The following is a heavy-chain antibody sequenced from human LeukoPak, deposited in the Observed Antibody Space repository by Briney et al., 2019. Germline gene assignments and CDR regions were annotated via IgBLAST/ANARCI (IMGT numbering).Heavy chain of an antibody. J-gene: IGHJ6*03. CDR2: IYYSGST. CDR3: ARQGPGGYYYYMDV. Sequence: SETLSLTCTVSGGSISSGDYYWSWIRQAPGKGLEWIGYIYYSGSTYYNPSLKSRVTISVDTSKNQFSLKLSSVTAADTAVYYCARQGPGGYYYYMDVWGKGTTVTVSS. CDR1: GGSISSGDYY. V-gene: IGHV4-30-4*01. D-gene: IGHD3-10*01.